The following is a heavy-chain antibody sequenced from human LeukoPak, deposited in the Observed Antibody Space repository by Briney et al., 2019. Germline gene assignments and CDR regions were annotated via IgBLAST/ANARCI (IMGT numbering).Heavy chain of an antibody. J-gene: IGHJ4*02. Sequence: GGSLRLSCAASGFSFSRCGMHWVRQAPGKGLEWVAVITYDGITEYFEGSVKGRFTISRDTSKSTLYLQMNNLRVEDTALYYCVKEQSSGYYRTADYWGQGTLVTVSS. CDR3: VKEQSSGYYRTADY. D-gene: IGHD3-10*01. CDR1: GFSFSRCG. CDR2: ITYDGITE. V-gene: IGHV3-30*18.